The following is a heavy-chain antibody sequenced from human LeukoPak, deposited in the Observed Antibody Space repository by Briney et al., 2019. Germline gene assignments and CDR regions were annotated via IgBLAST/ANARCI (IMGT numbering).Heavy chain of an antibody. CDR1: GGSISSDY. D-gene: IGHD3-22*01. Sequence: PSETLSLTCTVSGGSISSDYWIWIRQPPGKGLEWIGYIYYNGKTNYNPSLKSRATISVDTSKNQFSLKLSSVTAADTAVYYCARNYYDTSGNSKRHFDYWGQGTLVTVSS. CDR3: ARNYYDTSGNSKRHFDY. V-gene: IGHV4-59*08. J-gene: IGHJ4*02. CDR2: IYYNGKT.